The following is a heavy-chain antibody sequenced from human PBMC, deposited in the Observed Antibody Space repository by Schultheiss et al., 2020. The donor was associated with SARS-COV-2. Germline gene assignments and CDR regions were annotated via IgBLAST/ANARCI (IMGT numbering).Heavy chain of an antibody. CDR3: ARGGEYSSSSVDY. Sequence: SETLSLTCAVSGGSISSGGYSWSWIRQPPGKGLEWIGYIYYSGSTNYNPSLKSRVTISVDTSKNQFSLKLSSVTAADTAVYYCARGGEYSSSSVDYWGQGTLVTVSS. CDR1: GGSISSGGYS. J-gene: IGHJ4*02. CDR2: IYYSGST. D-gene: IGHD6-6*01. V-gene: IGHV4-61*08.